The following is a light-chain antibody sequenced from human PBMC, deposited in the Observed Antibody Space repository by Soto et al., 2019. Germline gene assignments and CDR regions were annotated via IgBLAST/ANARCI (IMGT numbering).Light chain of an antibody. J-gene: IGKJ3*01. Sequence: DIQMTQSPSSLSASVGDRVTITCRASQSISSYLNWYQQKPGKAPKLLIYTASSLQSGVPSRFSGSRSGTDFTLTISSLQPEDFATYYCQQSYSTPFTFGPGTQVAIK. CDR3: QQSYSTPFT. V-gene: IGKV1-39*01. CDR1: QSISSY. CDR2: TAS.